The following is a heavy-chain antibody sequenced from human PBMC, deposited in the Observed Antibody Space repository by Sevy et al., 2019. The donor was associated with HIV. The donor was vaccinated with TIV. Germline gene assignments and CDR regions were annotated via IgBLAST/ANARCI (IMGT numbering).Heavy chain of an antibody. CDR3: AKDIIGRGIAAVADLYYYYGMDV. V-gene: IGHV3-9*01. Sequence: GGSLRLSCAASGFTFDDYAMHWVRQAPGKGLEWVSGISWNSGSMGYADTVKGRFTISGDNAKNSLYLKMNSLRAEDTAWYYCAKDIIGRGIAAVADLYYYYGMDVWGQGTTVTVSS. J-gene: IGHJ6*02. D-gene: IGHD6-13*01. CDR1: GFTFDDYA. CDR2: ISWNSGSM.